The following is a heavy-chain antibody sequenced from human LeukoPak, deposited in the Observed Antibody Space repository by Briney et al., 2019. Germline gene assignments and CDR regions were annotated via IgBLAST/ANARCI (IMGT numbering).Heavy chain of an antibody. J-gene: IGHJ3*02. CDR3: PSRSLHYDNSSGCRAFDI. CDR1: GGTFNSYA. D-gene: IGHD3-22*01. Sequence: SVKVSCKASGGTFNSYAISWVRQAPGRGLEWMGGIIPIFGTANYAQKFQGRVTITTDESTSTAYMELSSLSSEETAVYYCPSRSLHYDNSSGCRAFDIWGQGTMVTVSS. V-gene: IGHV1-69*05. CDR2: IIPIFGTA.